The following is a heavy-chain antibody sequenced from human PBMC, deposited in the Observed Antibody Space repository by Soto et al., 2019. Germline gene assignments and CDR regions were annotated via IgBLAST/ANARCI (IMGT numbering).Heavy chain of an antibody. J-gene: IGHJ4*02. CDR3: ARDSPPPRE. Sequence: QVQLVQSGAEVKKPGASVKVSCKASGYTFTSYHITWVRQAPGQGLEWMGWISAYNGNTNYAQKLPGRVTMTPDTSTSTASIELRSLSSAATAVSYCARDSPPPREWGQGTLVTVSS. CDR2: ISAYNGNT. V-gene: IGHV1-18*01. CDR1: GYTFTSYH.